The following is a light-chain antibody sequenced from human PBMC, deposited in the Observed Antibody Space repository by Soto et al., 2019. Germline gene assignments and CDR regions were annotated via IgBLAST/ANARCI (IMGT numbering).Light chain of an antibody. CDR1: QGINSW. CDR2: AAS. V-gene: IGKV1-12*01. CDR3: QQANSTALT. Sequence: DIQMTHSPSSVSASLGDRVTLTCRTSQGINSWLAWYQQKPGRPPELLIYAASTLQTGVPSRFSGSGSGTAFTFNISSLRPDDFASYYCQQANSTALTFGGGTEVEFK. J-gene: IGKJ4*01.